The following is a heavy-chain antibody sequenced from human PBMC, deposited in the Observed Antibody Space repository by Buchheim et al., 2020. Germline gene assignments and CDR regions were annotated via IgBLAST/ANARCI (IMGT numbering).Heavy chain of an antibody. D-gene: IGHD5-24*01. V-gene: IGHV3-23*01. J-gene: IGHJ4*02. CDR2: ISGSGGSI. CDR3: AKDRRWLQFDY. Sequence: EVQLLESGGGLVQPGGSLRLSCAASGFMFSNNAMSWVRQAPGKGLEWVSGISGSGGSIYYARSVKGRFTISRDNSKNTLYLQINSLRAEDTAVYYCAKDRRWLQFDYWGQGTL. CDR1: GFMFSNNA.